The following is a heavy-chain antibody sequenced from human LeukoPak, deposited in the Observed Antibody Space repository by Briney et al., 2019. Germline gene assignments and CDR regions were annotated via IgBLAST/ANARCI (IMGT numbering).Heavy chain of an antibody. CDR3: ASTLYYYSSPVDY. Sequence: GRSLRLSCAASGFTFSSYGMHWVRQAPGKGLEWVAVISYDGSNKYYADSVKGRFTISRDNAKNSLYLQMNSLRAEDTAVYYCASTLYYYSSPVDYWGQGTLVTVSS. J-gene: IGHJ4*02. V-gene: IGHV3-30*03. D-gene: IGHD6-13*01. CDR1: GFTFSSYG. CDR2: ISYDGSNK.